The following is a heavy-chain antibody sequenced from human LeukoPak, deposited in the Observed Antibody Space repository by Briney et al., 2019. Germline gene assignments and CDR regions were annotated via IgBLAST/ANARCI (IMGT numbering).Heavy chain of an antibody. CDR3: AREGGFYRPLDY. D-gene: IGHD3-3*01. Sequence: GGSLRLSCEASGFAFSFFVMSWLRQAPGKGLEWVSTINANSGTRSYAASVRGRFTISRDNSKNTLYPQLNTLRADDTAVYYCAREGGFYRPLDYSGQGTLVTVSS. CDR2: INANSGTR. J-gene: IGHJ4*02. V-gene: IGHV3-23*01. CDR1: GFAFSFFV.